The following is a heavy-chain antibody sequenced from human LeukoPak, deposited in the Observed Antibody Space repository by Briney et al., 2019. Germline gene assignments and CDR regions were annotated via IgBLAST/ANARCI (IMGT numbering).Heavy chain of an antibody. Sequence: GGSLRLSCAASGFTFSSYAMNWVRQAPGKGLEWVSGISVGGVGTHYADSYADSVKGRFTISRDTSENTLYLQMNSLRVEDTAVYFCARAVGATTKWPLDYWGQGTLVTVSS. CDR2: ISVGGVGT. D-gene: IGHD1-26*01. J-gene: IGHJ4*02. CDR1: GFTFSSYA. V-gene: IGHV3-23*01. CDR3: ARAVGATTKWPLDY.